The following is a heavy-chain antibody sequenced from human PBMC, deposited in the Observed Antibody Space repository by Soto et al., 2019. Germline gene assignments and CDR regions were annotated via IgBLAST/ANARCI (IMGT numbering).Heavy chain of an antibody. V-gene: IGHV1-18*01. CDR2: ISTYNGNT. Sequence: QVQLVQSGAEVKKPGASVKVSCKASGYTFTSYGISWVRQAPGQGPEWMGRISTYNGNTNYVQRLQGRVTMTTDTSTNTAYMELRSLRYDDTAVYFCARDPGYSTTWHQAFASWGKGTMVTFSS. CDR1: GYTFTSYG. CDR3: ARDPGYSTTWHQAFAS. J-gene: IGHJ3*02. D-gene: IGHD6-13*01.